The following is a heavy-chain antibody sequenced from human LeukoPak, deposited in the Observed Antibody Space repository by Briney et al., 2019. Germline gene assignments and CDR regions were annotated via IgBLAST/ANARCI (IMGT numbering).Heavy chain of an antibody. CDR3: ARVPTQLWLPDDAFDI. V-gene: IGHV4-34*01. CDR2: INHSGST. J-gene: IGHJ3*02. CDR1: GFTFSAYA. Sequence: GSLRLSCAAPGFTFSAYAMSWVRQPPGKGLEWIGEINHSGSTNYNPSLKSRVTISVDTSKNQFSLKLSSVTAADTAVYYCARVPTQLWLPDDAFDIWGQGTMVTVSS. D-gene: IGHD5-18*01.